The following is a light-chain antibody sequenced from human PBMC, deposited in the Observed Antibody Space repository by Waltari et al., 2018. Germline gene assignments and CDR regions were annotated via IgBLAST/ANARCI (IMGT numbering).Light chain of an antibody. CDR2: DNN. J-gene: IGLJ3*02. V-gene: IGLV1-51*01. Sequence: QSVLTQPPSVSAAPGPRVTISCSGGSSNIGNNDVSWYQQFPGTAPKLLITDNNKRPFGIPDRFSGSKSGTSATLGITGLQTGDEADYYCATWDSRLSVVVFGGGTK. CDR3: ATWDSRLSVVV. CDR1: SSNIGNND.